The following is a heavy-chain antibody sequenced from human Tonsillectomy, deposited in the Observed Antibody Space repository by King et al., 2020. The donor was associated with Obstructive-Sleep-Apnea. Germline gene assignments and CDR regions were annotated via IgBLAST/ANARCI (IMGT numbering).Heavy chain of an antibody. D-gene: IGHD4-17*01. V-gene: IGHV1-2*02. CDR2: INPYSGGT. CDR1: GYTFTGYY. J-gene: IGHJ4*01. CDR3: ATVAIATATYYFDY. Sequence: QLVQSGAEVKKPGASVKVSCKASGYTFTGYYMHWVRQAPGQGLEWMGWINPYSGGTHYAQSFQGRVTMTRDTSISTAYMELSRLRSDDTAVYYCATVAIATATYYFDYWGHGTLVTVSS.